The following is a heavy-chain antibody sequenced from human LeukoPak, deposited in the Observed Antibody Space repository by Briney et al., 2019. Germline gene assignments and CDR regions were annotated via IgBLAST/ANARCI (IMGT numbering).Heavy chain of an antibody. J-gene: IGHJ4*02. CDR1: GFTFSNFG. D-gene: IGHD5-12*01. Sequence: GGSLRLSCLASGFTFSNFGMSWVRHTAGKGLEWVSAISESGDATFYADSVQGRFTISRDNSKNTLYLQMNSLRAEDTAVYYCAKGGYDYVELGYFDYWGQGTLVTVSS. CDR2: ISESGDAT. CDR3: AKGGYDYVELGYFDY. V-gene: IGHV3-23*01.